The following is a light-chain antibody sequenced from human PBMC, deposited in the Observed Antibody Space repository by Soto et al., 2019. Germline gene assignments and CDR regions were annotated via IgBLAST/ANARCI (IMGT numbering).Light chain of an antibody. Sequence: DIQMTQSPASVSASVGDRVTITCRASQGVSTWVAWFQQKPGQAPKLLIYAASVLQSGVPSRFSGSGSGTEFTLTITSLKPEYAATYYCQQANSFPATFGQGTKFEI. CDR2: AAS. CDR3: QQANSFPAT. V-gene: IGKV1D-12*01. J-gene: IGKJ2*01. CDR1: QGVSTW.